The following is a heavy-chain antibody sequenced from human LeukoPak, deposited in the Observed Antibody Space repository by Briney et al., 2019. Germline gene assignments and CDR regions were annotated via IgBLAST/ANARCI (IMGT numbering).Heavy chain of an antibody. Sequence: SETLSLTCTVSGGSISSYYWSWIRQPPGKGLEWIEYIYYSGSTNYNPSLKSRVTISVDTSKNQFSLKLSSVTAADTAVYYCAREHNWNYVAYFQHWGQGTLVTVSS. D-gene: IGHD1-7*01. CDR3: AREHNWNYVAYFQH. CDR1: GGSISSYY. CDR2: IYYSGST. J-gene: IGHJ1*01. V-gene: IGHV4-59*01.